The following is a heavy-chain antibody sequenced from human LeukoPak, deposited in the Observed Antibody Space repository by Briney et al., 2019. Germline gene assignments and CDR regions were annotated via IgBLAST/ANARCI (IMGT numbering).Heavy chain of an antibody. V-gene: IGHV3-48*03. CDR3: ARVPPWNNFATLYYYYGVDV. Sequence: GGSLRLSCAASGFTLSSYEMNWVRQAPGKGLEWVSYVSSSGSTIYYADSVKGRFTISRDNAKNSLYLQMNSLRAEDTAVYYCARVPPWNNFATLYYYYGVDVWGQGTTVTVSS. D-gene: IGHD2-15*01. CDR1: GFTLSSYE. CDR2: VSSSGSTI. J-gene: IGHJ6*02.